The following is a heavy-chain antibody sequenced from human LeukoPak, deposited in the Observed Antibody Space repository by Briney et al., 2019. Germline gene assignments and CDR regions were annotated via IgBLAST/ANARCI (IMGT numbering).Heavy chain of an antibody. V-gene: IGHV4-4*07. Sequence: SGTLSLTCTVSGGSISSYYWSWIRQPAGKGLEWIGRIYTSGSTNYSPSLKSRVTMSVDTSKNQFSLKLSSVTAADTAVYYCARELNYYDSSGYYPPYYYYYYYMDVWGKGTTVTISS. D-gene: IGHD3-22*01. J-gene: IGHJ6*03. CDR1: GGSISSYY. CDR2: IYTSGST. CDR3: ARELNYYDSSGYYPPYYYYYYYMDV.